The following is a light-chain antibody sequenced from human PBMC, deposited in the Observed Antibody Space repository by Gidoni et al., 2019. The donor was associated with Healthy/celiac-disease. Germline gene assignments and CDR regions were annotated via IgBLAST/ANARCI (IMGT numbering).Light chain of an antibody. CDR3: QQRFHLPPHLP. CDR2: DAS. CDR1: QSVSSY. J-gene: IGKJ4*01. V-gene: IGKV3-11*01. Sequence: ELVLTQYPATLSLSPGERATLSCRASQSVSSYLAWYQQKPGQAPRLLIYDASNRATGSPARFSGSGSGTDFTLTISSLEPEDFAVYYCQQRFHLPPHLPFXGXTKVAI.